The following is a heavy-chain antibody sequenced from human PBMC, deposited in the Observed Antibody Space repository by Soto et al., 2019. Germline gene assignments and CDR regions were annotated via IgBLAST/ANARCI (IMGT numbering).Heavy chain of an antibody. D-gene: IGHD3-22*01. J-gene: IGHJ4*02. Sequence: GASVKVSCKASGGTFSSYAISWVRQAPGLGLEWMGGIIPIFGTANYAQKFQGRVTITADESTSTAYMELSSLRSEDTAVYYCARGQGYDSSGYYYGYFDYWGQGTLVTV. CDR3: ARGQGYDSSGYYYGYFDY. CDR2: IIPIFGTA. CDR1: GGTFSSYA. V-gene: IGHV1-69*13.